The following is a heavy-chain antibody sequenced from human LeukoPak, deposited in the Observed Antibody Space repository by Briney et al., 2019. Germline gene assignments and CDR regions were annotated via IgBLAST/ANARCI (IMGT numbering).Heavy chain of an antibody. CDR3: ARSTVAGTCDY. D-gene: IGHD6-19*01. CDR2: IKQDGSEK. CDR1: GFTFSSYW. V-gene: IGHV3-7*01. Sequence: GGSLRLSCAASGFTFSSYWMSWVSQAPGKGLEWVANIKQDGSEKYYVDSVKGRFTISRDNAKNSLYLQMNSLRAEDTAVYYCARSTVAGTCDYWGQGTLVTVSS. J-gene: IGHJ4*02.